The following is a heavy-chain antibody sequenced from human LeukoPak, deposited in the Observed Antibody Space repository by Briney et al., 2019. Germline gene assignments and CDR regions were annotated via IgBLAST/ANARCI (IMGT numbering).Heavy chain of an antibody. D-gene: IGHD6-19*01. CDR1: GHAFTGYY. Sequence: ASVKVSCKASGHAFTGYYMHWVRQAPGQGLEWLGWINPNSGVTNYAQKFQGRITMTRDTSITTVYMELSSLTSDDTAVYYCGSGQWLVGVFYWGQGTLVTVSS. V-gene: IGHV1-2*02. CDR2: INPNSGVT. CDR3: GSGQWLVGVFY. J-gene: IGHJ4*02.